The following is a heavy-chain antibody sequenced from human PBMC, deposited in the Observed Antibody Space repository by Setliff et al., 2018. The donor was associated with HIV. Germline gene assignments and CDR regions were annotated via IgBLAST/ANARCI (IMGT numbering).Heavy chain of an antibody. J-gene: IGHJ4*02. CDR1: GYSFTDYY. CDR2: ISPKTGAT. CDR3: ARGTLGRHFFDY. D-gene: IGHD7-27*01. V-gene: IGHV1-2*02. Sequence: ASVKVSCKASGYSFTDYYVEWVRHAPGQGLEWMGWISPKTGATKYAEKFQGRVTMTSDTSTSTADMELFRLTSDDTAMYYCARGTLGRHFFDYWGQGTLVTVSS.